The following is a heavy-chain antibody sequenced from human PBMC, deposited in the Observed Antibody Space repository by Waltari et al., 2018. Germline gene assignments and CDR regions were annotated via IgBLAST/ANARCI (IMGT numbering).Heavy chain of an antibody. CDR2: ISWNRGRL. J-gene: IGHJ4*02. V-gene: IGHV3-9*01. D-gene: IGHD3-16*01. CDR3: VKGGFATDPFDY. Sequence: QLVESGGGLVQPGESLTLSCVASGFTFGDYAMHWVRQSPGKGLDWVSGISWNRGRLDYVDSVKGRFSISRDNARNSLFLHMSGLRPDDTARYYCVKGGFATDPFDYWGQGTMV. CDR1: GFTFGDYA.